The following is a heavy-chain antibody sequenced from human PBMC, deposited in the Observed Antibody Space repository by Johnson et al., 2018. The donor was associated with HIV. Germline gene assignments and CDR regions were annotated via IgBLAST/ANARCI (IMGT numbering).Heavy chain of an antibody. CDR2: ISGSGGST. D-gene: IGHD6-13*01. Sequence: VQLVESGGGLVQPGGSLRLSCAASGFTFSSYAMSWVRQAPGKGLELVSAISGSGGSTYYADSVKGRFTISRDNSKNTLYLQMKSLRAEDTAVYYCAREPLVPDGFDIWGQGTMVTVSS. V-gene: IGHV3-23*04. CDR1: GFTFSSYA. CDR3: AREPLVPDGFDI. J-gene: IGHJ3*02.